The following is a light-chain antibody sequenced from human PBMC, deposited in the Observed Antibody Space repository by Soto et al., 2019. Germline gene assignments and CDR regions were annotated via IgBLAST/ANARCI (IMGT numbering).Light chain of an antibody. J-gene: IGKJ4*01. CDR1: QSVSGY. CDR3: QQYNNSTLT. CDR2: GAS. Sequence: IVLTQSPSTLSLCPGERGTGSCRASQSVSGYLAWYQQKTGQAPRVLIYGASSRATGIPDRFSGSGSGTLFTITISSLKHEDFAVYYCQQYNNSTLTFGGGTQVDIK. V-gene: IGKV3-11*01.